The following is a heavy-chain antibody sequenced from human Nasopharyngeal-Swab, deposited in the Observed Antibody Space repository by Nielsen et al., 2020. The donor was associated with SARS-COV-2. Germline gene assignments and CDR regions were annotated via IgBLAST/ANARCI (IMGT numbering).Heavy chain of an antibody. V-gene: IGHV1-8*01. J-gene: IGHJ6*03. CDR2: MNPNSGNT. CDR1: GYTFTSYD. D-gene: IGHD3-3*01. CDR3: ATTHKSTYYDFWSGYSNSYYYYMDV. Sequence: ASVKVSCKDSGYTFTSYDINWVRQATGQGLEWMGWMNPNSGNTGYAQKFRGRVTMTRNTSISTAYMELSSLRSEDTAVYYCATTHKSTYYDFWSGYSNSYYYYMDVWGKGTTVTVSS.